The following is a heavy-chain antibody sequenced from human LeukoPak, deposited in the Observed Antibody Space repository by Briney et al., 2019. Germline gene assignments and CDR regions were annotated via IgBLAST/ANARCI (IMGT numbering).Heavy chain of an antibody. D-gene: IGHD3-3*01. V-gene: IGHV3-48*01. J-gene: IGHJ4*02. Sequence: GQSLRLSCAASGFTFSSYSMNWVRQAQGKGLEWVSYISSSSSTIYYADSVKGRFTISRDNGKKSLYLQMNRLRAEDTAVYYCARDAYYDFWSGYPRYFDYWGQGTLVTVSS. CDR3: ARDAYYDFWSGYPRYFDY. CDR2: ISSSSSTI. CDR1: GFTFSSYS.